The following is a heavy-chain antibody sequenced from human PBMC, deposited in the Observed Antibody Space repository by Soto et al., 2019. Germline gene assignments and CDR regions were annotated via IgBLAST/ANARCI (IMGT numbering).Heavy chain of an antibody. Sequence: QVQLVESGGGVVQPGRSLRLSCAASGFTFSSYGMHWVRQAPGKGLEWVAVISYDGSNKYYPDSVKGRFTSSRDKSKNTLYLQMNSLGAEDTAVYYCAIGGVKLDYWGQGTLVNVSS. CDR3: AIGGVKLDY. J-gene: IGHJ4*02. CDR2: ISYDGSNK. D-gene: IGHD6-13*01. CDR1: GFTFSSYG. V-gene: IGHV3-30*03.